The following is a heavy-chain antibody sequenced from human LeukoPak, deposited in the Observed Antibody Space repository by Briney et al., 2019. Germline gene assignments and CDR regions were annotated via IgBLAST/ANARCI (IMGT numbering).Heavy chain of an antibody. V-gene: IGHV4-59*01. CDR3: ARYSSGWNAFDI. CDR2: IYYSGST. D-gene: IGHD6-19*01. Sequence: SETLSLTCTVSGGSISSYYWSWIRQPPGKGLEWIGYIYYSGSTNYNPSLKSRATISVDTSKNQFSLKLSSVTAADTAVYYCARYSSGWNAFDIWGQGTMVTVSS. J-gene: IGHJ3*02. CDR1: GGSISSYY.